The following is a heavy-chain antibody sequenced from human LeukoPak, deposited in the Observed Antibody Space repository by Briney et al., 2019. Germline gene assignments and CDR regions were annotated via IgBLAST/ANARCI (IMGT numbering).Heavy chain of an antibody. V-gene: IGHV4-61*01. Sequence: SETLSLTCTVSGGSVSSGSYYWIWIRQPPGKGLEWIGYIYYSGSTNYNPSLKSRVTISVDTSKNQFSLKLSSVTAADTAVYYCARAPGIVVVVASTPSAFDIWGQGTMVTVSS. D-gene: IGHD2-15*01. CDR1: GGSVSSGSYY. CDR2: IYYSGST. J-gene: IGHJ3*02. CDR3: ARAPGIVVVVASTPSAFDI.